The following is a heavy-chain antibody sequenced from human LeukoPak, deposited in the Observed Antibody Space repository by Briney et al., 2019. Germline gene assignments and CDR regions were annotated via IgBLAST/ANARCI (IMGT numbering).Heavy chain of an antibody. J-gene: IGHJ3*02. CDR2: ISDDGSTK. CDR1: GFTFSSYW. Sequence: GGSLRLSCAASGFTFSSYWMSWVRQGPGKGLEWVAVISDDGSTKFYADSVKGRFTISRDNSKNTLFLQINSLRPEDTAVYYCARVDDLDAFDIWGQGTLVTVSS. D-gene: IGHD2-2*03. V-gene: IGHV3-30*03. CDR3: ARVDDLDAFDI.